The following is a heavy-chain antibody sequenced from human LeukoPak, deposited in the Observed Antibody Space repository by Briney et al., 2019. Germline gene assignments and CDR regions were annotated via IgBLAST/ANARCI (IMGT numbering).Heavy chain of an antibody. J-gene: IGHJ4*02. V-gene: IGHV3-74*01. D-gene: IGHD2-21*01. Sequence: GGSLRLSCAASGFTFGNYWMHWVRQAPGKGLVWVSRIYNDGSSTTYADSVKGRFTISRDSSKNTLYLQMNRLRAEDAAVYYCAKAPVTTCSGAYCYPFDYWGQGTLVTVSS. CDR1: GFTFGNYW. CDR3: AKAPVTTCSGAYCYPFDY. CDR2: IYNDGSST.